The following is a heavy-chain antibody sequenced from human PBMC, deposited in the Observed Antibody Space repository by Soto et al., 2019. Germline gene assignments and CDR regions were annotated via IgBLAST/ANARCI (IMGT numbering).Heavy chain of an antibody. CDR2: TYYRSKWYI. CDR1: GDSVSSNSAA. CDR3: ARGPPRNSNLGYYYMDV. J-gene: IGHJ6*03. D-gene: IGHD4-4*01. V-gene: IGHV6-1*01. Sequence: SQTLSLTCDISGDSVSSNSAAWNWIRQTPSRGLEWLGRTYYRSKWYINYAVSVKSRITVNPDTSKNQFSLQLNSVTPEDTAVYYCARGPPRNSNLGYYYMDVWGKGTTVTXSS.